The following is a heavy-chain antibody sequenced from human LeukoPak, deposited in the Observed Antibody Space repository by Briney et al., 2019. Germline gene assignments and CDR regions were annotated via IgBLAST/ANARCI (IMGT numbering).Heavy chain of an antibody. CDR1: ELNFKTHA. CDR3: ARDLQEISSFYFDY. Sequence: PGTSLRLFCLVSELNFKTHAMHWVRQAPGKGLEWVAGLSFDASGTNYADSVKGRFTISRDNSKNTLYLQMHSPRPEDTAVYFCARDLQEISSFYFDYWGQGSLVTVSS. D-gene: IGHD5-24*01. V-gene: IGHV3-30*04. CDR2: LSFDASGT. J-gene: IGHJ4*02.